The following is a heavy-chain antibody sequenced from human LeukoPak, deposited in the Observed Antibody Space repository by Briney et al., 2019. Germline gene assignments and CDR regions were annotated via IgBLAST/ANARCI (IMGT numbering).Heavy chain of an antibody. J-gene: IGHJ5*02. CDR1: GGSISSSSYY. CDR3: ASGYSYGRWFDP. V-gene: IGHV4-39*01. D-gene: IGHD5-18*01. Sequence: SETLSLTCTVSGGSISSSSYYWGWIRQPPGKGLEWIGSIYYSGSTYYNPSLKSRVTISVDTSKNQFSLKLSSVTAADTAVYYCASGYSYGRWFDPWGQGTLVTVSS. CDR2: IYYSGST.